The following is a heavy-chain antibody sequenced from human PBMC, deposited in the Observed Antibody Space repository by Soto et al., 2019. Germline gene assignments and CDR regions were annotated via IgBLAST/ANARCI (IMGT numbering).Heavy chain of an antibody. Sequence: QVHLVESGGGLVKPGGSLRLSCAASGFTFSDYYMSWIRQPTGKGLEWVSYIRKSGSITHYTDSVKGRFTISRDNAKNSLYLQMNSLRADDTALYYCARDLTPYSDYYDESSSETWFDPWGQGTLVTVSS. CDR2: IRKSGSIT. V-gene: IGHV3-11*01. CDR3: ARDLTPYSDYYDESSSETWFDP. CDR1: GFTFSDYY. D-gene: IGHD3-22*01. J-gene: IGHJ5*02.